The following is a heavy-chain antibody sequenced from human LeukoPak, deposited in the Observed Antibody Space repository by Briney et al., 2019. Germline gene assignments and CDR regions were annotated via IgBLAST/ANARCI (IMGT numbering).Heavy chain of an antibody. CDR1: GFTFSSYG. D-gene: IGHD1-26*01. CDR3: ATEVGASYAFDI. Sequence: GGSLRLSCAASGFTFSSYGMHWVRQAPGKGLEWVAVIWYDGNNKYYADSVKGRFTISRDNSKNTLYLQMNSLRAEDTAVYYCATEVGASYAFDIWGQGTMVTVSS. V-gene: IGHV3-33*01. J-gene: IGHJ3*02. CDR2: IWYDGNNK.